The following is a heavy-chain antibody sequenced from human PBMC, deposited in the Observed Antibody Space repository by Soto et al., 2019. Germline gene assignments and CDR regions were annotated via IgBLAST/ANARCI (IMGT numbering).Heavy chain of an antibody. D-gene: IGHD6-13*01. J-gene: IGHJ6*02. CDR1: GISFNSYY. Sequence: QVQLQQWGAGLLKVSETLSLTCSVSGISFNSYYWAWIRQPVGKGLEWIGHKFPTGSSTYSPSLESRVTIGLDKSKNQVSLTLTSVTAADSGIYYCATLYSSFSYAGMDAWGQGTAVSVSS. V-gene: IGHV4-59*10. CDR2: KFPTGSS. CDR3: ATLYSSFSYAGMDA.